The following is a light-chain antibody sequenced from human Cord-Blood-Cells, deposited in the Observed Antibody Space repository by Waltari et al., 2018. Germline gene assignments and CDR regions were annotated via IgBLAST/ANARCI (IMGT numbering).Light chain of an antibody. V-gene: IGLV2-14*01. CDR2: DVS. J-gene: IGLJ1*01. CDR3: SSYTSSSTFV. CDR1: SSDVGGYNY. Sequence: QSALTQPASVSGSPGQSITISCTGTSSDVGGYNYVSGYQQHPGKATKLMIYDVSKRPSGVSNRFSGSKSGNTASLTISGLQAEDEADYYCSSYTSSSTFVFGTGTKVTVL.